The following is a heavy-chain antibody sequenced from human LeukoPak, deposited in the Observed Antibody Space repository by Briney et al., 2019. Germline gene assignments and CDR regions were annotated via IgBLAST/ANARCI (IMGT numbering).Heavy chain of an antibody. D-gene: IGHD6-13*01. V-gene: IGHV3-30*02. CDR2: IQYDGSNK. CDR3: AREISGPLAAAGGYYYYYMDV. J-gene: IGHJ6*03. Sequence: GGSLRLSCEASGFTFSAYGMHWVRQAPGRGLEWVAFIQYDGSNKYYADSVKGRLTISRDNSKNTLYLQMNSLRTEDTAVYYCAREISGPLAAAGGYYYYYMDVWGKGTTVTISS. CDR1: GFTFSAYG.